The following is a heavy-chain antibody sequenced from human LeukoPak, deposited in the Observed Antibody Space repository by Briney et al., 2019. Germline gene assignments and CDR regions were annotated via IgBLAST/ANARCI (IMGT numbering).Heavy chain of an antibody. CDR2: IIPIFGTA. J-gene: IGHJ6*02. CDR1: GGTFSSYA. V-gene: IGHV1-69*13. CDR3: ARDSPRTLFGVVIMDYYYYGMDV. Sequence: SVKVSCKASGGTFSSYAISWVRQAPGQGLEWMGGIIPIFGTANYAQKFQGRVTITADESTSTAYMELSSLRSEDTAVYYCARDSPRTLFGVVIMDYYYYGMDVWGQGTTVTVSS. D-gene: IGHD3-3*01.